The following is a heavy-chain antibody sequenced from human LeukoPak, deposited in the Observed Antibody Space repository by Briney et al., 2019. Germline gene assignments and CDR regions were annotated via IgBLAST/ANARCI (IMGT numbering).Heavy chain of an antibody. Sequence: GGSLKLSCVASGFTFSVSPMLWVRQASGKGLEWVGRIRSKADNYATIYAASVEGRFTISRDDSKNMVYLQMNSLKTEDTAVYFCTRLIVGATMADYWGQGTLVTVSS. CDR3: TRLIVGATMADY. J-gene: IGHJ4*02. CDR1: GFTFSVSP. V-gene: IGHV3-73*01. D-gene: IGHD1-26*01. CDR2: IRSKADNYAT.